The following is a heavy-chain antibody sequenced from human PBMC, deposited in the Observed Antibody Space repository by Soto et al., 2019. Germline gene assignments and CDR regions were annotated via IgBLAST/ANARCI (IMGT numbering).Heavy chain of an antibody. D-gene: IGHD3-3*01. CDR3: ARCSRYDFWSDSTSPSYYLDY. CDR2: ITSYNDHT. Sequence: ASVKVSCKASGYTFTDYGITWVRQAPGQGLEWMGWITSYNDHTNYAHKLQGRVTMTTDTSTTTTYMELRSLRSDDTALYYCARCSRYDFWSDSTSPSYYLDYWGQGTLVTVSS. CDR1: GYTFTDYG. V-gene: IGHV1-18*01. J-gene: IGHJ4*02.